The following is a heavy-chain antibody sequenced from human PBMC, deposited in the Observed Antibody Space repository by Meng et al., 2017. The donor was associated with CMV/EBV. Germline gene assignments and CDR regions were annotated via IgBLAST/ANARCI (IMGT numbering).Heavy chain of an antibody. J-gene: IGHJ4*02. CDR3: ARGRLGSYSSVDY. CDR1: GFTFSSYS. V-gene: IGHV3-21*01. Sequence: GESLISCAASGFTFSSYSMNWVRQAPGKGLEWVSSISSSSSYIYYADSVKGRFTISRDNAKNSLYLQMNSLRAEDTAVYYCARGRLGSYSSVDYWGQGTLVTVSS. CDR2: ISSSSSYI. D-gene: IGHD1-26*01.